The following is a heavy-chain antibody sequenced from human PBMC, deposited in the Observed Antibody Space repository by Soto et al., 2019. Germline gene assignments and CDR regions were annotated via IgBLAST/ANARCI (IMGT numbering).Heavy chain of an antibody. J-gene: IGHJ4*02. Sequence: QVHLVQSGAELKKPGASVIVSCKASGYTFTDYFMHWVRQAPGQGLEWVGIINPSVGIKNYAQKSQGRVTLTRDTSRNTVYMELTTLTSEDTAVYYCAKAGPRGSYRFHENWGQGTLVTVSS. CDR3: AKAGPRGSYRFHEN. V-gene: IGHV1-46*01. CDR2: INPSVGIK. D-gene: IGHD3-16*02. CDR1: GYTFTDYF.